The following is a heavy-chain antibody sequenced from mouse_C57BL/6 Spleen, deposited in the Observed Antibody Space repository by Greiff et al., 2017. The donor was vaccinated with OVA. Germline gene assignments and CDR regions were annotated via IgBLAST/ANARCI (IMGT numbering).Heavy chain of an antibody. D-gene: IGHD1-1*01. CDR3: ARDYYGSSYWYFDV. V-gene: IGHV8-8*01. CDR1: GFSLSTFGMG. CDR2: IWWDDDK. J-gene: IGHJ1*03. Sequence: QVTLKESGPGILQPSQTLSLTCSFSGFSLSTFGMGVGWIRQPSGMGLEWLAHIWWDDDKYYNPALKSRLTISKDTSKNQVFLKIANVDTADTATYYCARDYYGSSYWYFDVWGTGTTVTVSS.